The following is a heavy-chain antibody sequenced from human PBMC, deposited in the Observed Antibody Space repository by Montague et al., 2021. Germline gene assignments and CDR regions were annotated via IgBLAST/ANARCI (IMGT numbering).Heavy chain of an antibody. D-gene: IGHD7-27*01. V-gene: IGHV4-59*02. CDR2: MRSSGSP. CDR1: GGSVNGYD. J-gene: IGHJ4*01. Sequence: SDTLSLTSSVSGGSVNGYDWSWIRQPPGKGLEWIGYMRSSGSPNYNPSFKSRLAISIDRSRNQFSLELSFVTAADTAIYFCGRDYWGSIDYWGHGILVTVSS. CDR3: GRDYWGSIDY.